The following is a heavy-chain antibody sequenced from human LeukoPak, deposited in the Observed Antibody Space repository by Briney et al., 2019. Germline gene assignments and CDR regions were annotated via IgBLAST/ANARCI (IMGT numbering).Heavy chain of an antibody. CDR2: ITGGSGAK. CDR1: GFTFSNFA. Sequence: PGGSLRVSCTASGFTFSNFAMSWVRQAPGKGLEWVSTITGGSGAKYYADSVKGRFTISRDNSKNTLYLQMNSLRAEDTAVYYCAKFPRDGMDVWGQGTTVTVSS. CDR3: AKFPRDGMDV. J-gene: IGHJ6*02. V-gene: IGHV3-23*01.